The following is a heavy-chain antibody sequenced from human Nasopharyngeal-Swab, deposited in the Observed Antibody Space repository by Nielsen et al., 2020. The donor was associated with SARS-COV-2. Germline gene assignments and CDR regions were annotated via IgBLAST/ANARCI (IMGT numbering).Heavy chain of an antibody. D-gene: IGHD7-27*01. CDR2: IYYSGST. CDR3: AREGSNWGSWGTRGYFDY. J-gene: IGHJ4*02. Sequence: SETLSLTCTVSGGSISSGGYYWSWIRQHPGKGLEWIGYIYYSGSTYYNPSLKSRVTISVDTSKNQFSLKLSSVTAADTAVYYCAREGSNWGSWGTRGYFDYWGQGTLVTVSS. CDR1: GGSISSGGYY. V-gene: IGHV4-31*03.